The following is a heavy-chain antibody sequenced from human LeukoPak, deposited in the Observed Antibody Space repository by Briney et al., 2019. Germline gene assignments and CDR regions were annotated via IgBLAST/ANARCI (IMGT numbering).Heavy chain of an antibody. V-gene: IGHV1-18*01. CDR3: ARTIVGASNWFDP. Sequence: ASVKVSCKASGYTFTSYGISRVRQAPGQGLEWMGWISAYNGNTNCAQKLQGRVTMTTDTSTSTAYMELRSLRSDDTAVYYCARTIVGASNWFDPWGQGTLVTVSS. D-gene: IGHD1-26*01. CDR1: GYTFTSYG. CDR2: ISAYNGNT. J-gene: IGHJ5*02.